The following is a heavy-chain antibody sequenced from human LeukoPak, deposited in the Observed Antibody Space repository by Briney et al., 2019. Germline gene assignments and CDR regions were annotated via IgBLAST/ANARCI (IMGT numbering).Heavy chain of an antibody. Sequence: SETLSLTCSVSGGSISSGGHYWTWIRQPAGKGLEWIGRIYTSGSTDYNPSLKSRVTISVDTSKNQFSLKLSSVTAADTAVYYCARGLYYDSSGYYGFRDWGQGTLVTVSS. D-gene: IGHD3-22*01. CDR2: IYTSGST. CDR3: ARGLYYDSSGYYGFRD. V-gene: IGHV4-61*02. CDR1: GGSISSGGHY. J-gene: IGHJ4*02.